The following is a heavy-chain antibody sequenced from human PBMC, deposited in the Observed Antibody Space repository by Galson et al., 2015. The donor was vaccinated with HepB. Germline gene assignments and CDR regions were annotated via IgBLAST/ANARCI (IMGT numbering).Heavy chain of an antibody. CDR3: ARGVRGYSYGYGNNNDN. D-gene: IGHD5-18*01. CDR1: GYIFHSYG. CDR2: IRAYNGNT. Sequence: QSGAEVKKPGASVKVSCKASGYIFHSYGISWVRQAPGQGLEWLGWIRAYNGNTHYAQKLQGRVTMTTDTSTSTAYMELRSLRSDDTAVYYGARGVRGYSYGYGNNNDNWGQGTLVTVSS. V-gene: IGHV1-18*01. J-gene: IGHJ4*02.